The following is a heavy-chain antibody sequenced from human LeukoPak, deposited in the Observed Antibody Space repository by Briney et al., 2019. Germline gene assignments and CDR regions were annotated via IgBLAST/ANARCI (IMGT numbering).Heavy chain of an antibody. CDR2: INPRIGDT. Sequence: ASVKVSCKASGYTFTGFYIHWVRQAPGQGLEWMGRINPRIGDTNSARRFQGRATMTRDTSISTAYMDLNRLTSDDTAVYYCARGAWDYDGKDYWGQGTLVTVSS. J-gene: IGHJ4*02. CDR1: GYTFTGFY. V-gene: IGHV1-2*06. CDR3: ARGAWDYDGKDY. D-gene: IGHD1-7*01.